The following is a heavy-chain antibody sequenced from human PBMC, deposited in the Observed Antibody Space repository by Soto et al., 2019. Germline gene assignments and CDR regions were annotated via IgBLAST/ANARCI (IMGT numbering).Heavy chain of an antibody. CDR3: AHSLNCGGDCYELHSNYFDY. V-gene: IGHV2-5*02. CDR1: GFSLSTSGVG. Sequence: QITLKESGPTLVKPTQTLTLTCTFSGFSLSTSGVGVGWIRQPPGKALEWLALIYWDDDKRYSPSLKSRLTITKDTSKNQVVLTMTNMDPVDTATYYCAHSLNCGGDCYELHSNYFDYWGQGTLVTVSS. J-gene: IGHJ4*02. CDR2: IYWDDDK. D-gene: IGHD2-21*02.